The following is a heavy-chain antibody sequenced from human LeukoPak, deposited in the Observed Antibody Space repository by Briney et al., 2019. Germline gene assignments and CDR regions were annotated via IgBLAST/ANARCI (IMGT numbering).Heavy chain of an antibody. CDR1: GLTFDDYA. J-gene: IGHJ4*02. CDR3: AKVMYRDGYNNPLFDY. V-gene: IGHV3-9*01. D-gene: IGHD5-24*01. Sequence: GRSLRLSCAASGLTFDDYAMHWVRQAPGKGLEWVSGISWNSGSIGYADSVKGRFTISRDNAKNSLYLQMNSLRAEDTALYYCAKVMYRDGYNNPLFDYWGQGTLVTVSS. CDR2: ISWNSGSI.